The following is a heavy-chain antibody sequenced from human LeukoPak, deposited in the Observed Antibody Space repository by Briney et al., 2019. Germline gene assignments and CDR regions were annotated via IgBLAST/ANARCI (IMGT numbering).Heavy chain of an antibody. CDR3: ARVSRDFYSNYYYYYGMDV. D-gene: IGHD4-11*01. CDR1: GFTFSSYW. Sequence: GGSLRLSCAASGFTFSSYWMSWVRQAPGKGLEWVANIKQDGSEKYYVDSVEGRFTISRDNAKNSLYLQMNSLRAEDTAVYYCARVSRDFYSNYYYYYGMDVWGQGTTVTVSS. CDR2: IKQDGSEK. V-gene: IGHV3-7*01. J-gene: IGHJ6*02.